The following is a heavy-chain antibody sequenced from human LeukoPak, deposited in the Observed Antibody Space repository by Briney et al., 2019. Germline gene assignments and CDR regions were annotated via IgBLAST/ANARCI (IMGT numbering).Heavy chain of an antibody. Sequence: SETLSLTCTVSGYSISSGYYWGWIRQPPGKGLEWIGSIYHSGSTYYNPSLKSRVTISLDTSKNHFSLKLSSVTAADTAVYYCASPLDYYDSSGYPNDAFDIWGQGTMVTVSS. V-gene: IGHV4-38-2*02. CDR2: IYHSGST. CDR3: ASPLDYYDSSGYPNDAFDI. J-gene: IGHJ3*02. CDR1: GYSISSGYY. D-gene: IGHD3-22*01.